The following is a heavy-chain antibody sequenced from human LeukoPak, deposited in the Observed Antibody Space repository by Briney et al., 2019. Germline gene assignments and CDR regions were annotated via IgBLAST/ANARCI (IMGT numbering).Heavy chain of an antibody. CDR2: INHSGST. Sequence: SETLSLTCAVYGGSFSGYYWSWIRQPPGKGLEWIGDINHSGSTNYNPSLTSRVTISVDTSKNQFSLKLSSVTAADTAVYYCARGRGFGGYGTWGYYYYYMDVWGKGTTVTVSS. J-gene: IGHJ6*03. V-gene: IGHV4-34*01. CDR1: GGSFSGYY. D-gene: IGHD5-12*01. CDR3: ARGRGFGGYGTWGYYYYYMDV.